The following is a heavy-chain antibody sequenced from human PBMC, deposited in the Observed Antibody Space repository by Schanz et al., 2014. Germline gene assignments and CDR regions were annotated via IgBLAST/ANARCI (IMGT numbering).Heavy chain of an antibody. CDR1: GFTFSSYA. D-gene: IGHD2-15*01. J-gene: IGHJ5*01. CDR3: AKTPREYCNYDNCPNWFDS. Sequence: EVHLLDSGGGLVQPGGSLRLSCAASGFTFSSYAMSWVRQAPGKGLEWVSSISSGGNPYYANSVKGRFTISRDNSKNTLYLQMNSLRAEDTAVYYCAKTPREYCNYDNCPNWFDSWGQGTLVTASS. V-gene: IGHV3-23*01. CDR2: ISSGGNP.